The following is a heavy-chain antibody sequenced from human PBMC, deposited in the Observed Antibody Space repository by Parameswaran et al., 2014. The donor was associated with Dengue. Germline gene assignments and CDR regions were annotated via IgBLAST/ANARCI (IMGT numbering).Heavy chain of an antibody. CDR1: GFTFSDYY. CDR3: ARDQTASLY. Sequence: SLKISCAASGFTFSDYYMTWIRQAPGKGLEWVSYISSSGTYTDYADSVKGRFTISRDNAKNSLYLQMNSLRAEDTAVYYCARDQTASLYWGQGTLVTVSS. V-gene: IGHV3-11*06. D-gene: IGHD2-21*02. CDR2: ISSSGTYT. J-gene: IGHJ4*02.